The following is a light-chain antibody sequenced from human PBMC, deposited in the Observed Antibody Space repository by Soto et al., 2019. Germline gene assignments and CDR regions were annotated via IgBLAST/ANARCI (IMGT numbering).Light chain of an antibody. J-gene: IGKJ4*01. CDR2: GAS. CDR1: LSVTSNY. V-gene: IGKV3D-20*02. Sequence: EIVLTQSPGILSLSPGERATLSCRASLSVTSNYLAWYQQKPGQAPRLLIYGASSRATGIPDRFSGSGSGTDFTLTISRLEPEDFAVYYCQQRSNWPLTFGGGTKVDIK. CDR3: QQRSNWPLT.